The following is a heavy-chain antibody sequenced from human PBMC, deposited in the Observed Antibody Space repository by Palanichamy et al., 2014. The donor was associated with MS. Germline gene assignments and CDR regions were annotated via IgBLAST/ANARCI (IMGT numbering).Heavy chain of an antibody. Sequence: QVQLVESGGGLVKPGGSLRLSCAASGFTFSESHMSWIRRAPGKGLAWISYISSSGSAIDYADSVKGRFTVSRDNKSLFLQMNSLRAEDTAVYYCARYRRDYSWYFGRYFDLWGRGTLVSVSS. V-gene: IGHV3-11*01. CDR2: ISSSGSAI. CDR3: ARYRRDYSWYFGRYFDL. D-gene: IGHD6-13*01. CDR1: GFTFSESH. J-gene: IGHJ2*01.